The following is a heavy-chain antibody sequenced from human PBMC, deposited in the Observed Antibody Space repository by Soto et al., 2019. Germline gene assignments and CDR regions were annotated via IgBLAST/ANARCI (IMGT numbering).Heavy chain of an antibody. D-gene: IGHD3-9*01. V-gene: IGHV3-53*01. Sequence: EVQLVESGGGLTQPGVSLRLSCAASGFTVGSNYMSWVRQAPGKGLEWVSVIYSEGTPYYADSVKGRFTISRENSNNTLYPHMNNRRAEDTAVYYCARSTYYDILTGSYYYAMDVWGQGTTVTVSS. CDR2: IYSEGTP. J-gene: IGHJ6*02. CDR1: GFTVGSNY. CDR3: ARSTYYDILTGSYYYAMDV.